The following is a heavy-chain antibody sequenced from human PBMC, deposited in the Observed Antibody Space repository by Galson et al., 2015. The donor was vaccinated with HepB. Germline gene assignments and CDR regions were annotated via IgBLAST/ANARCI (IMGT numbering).Heavy chain of an antibody. J-gene: IGHJ4*02. V-gene: IGHV5-51*01. CDR3: AIGESWFGELPGCFDY. Sequence: QSGAEVKKPGESLKISCKGSGYSFTSYWIGWVRQMPGKGLEWMGIIYPGDSDTRYSPSFQGQVTISADKSISTAYLQWSSLKASDTAMYYCAIGESWFGELPGCFDYWGQGTLVTVSS. CDR2: IYPGDSDT. CDR1: GYSFTSYW. D-gene: IGHD3-10*01.